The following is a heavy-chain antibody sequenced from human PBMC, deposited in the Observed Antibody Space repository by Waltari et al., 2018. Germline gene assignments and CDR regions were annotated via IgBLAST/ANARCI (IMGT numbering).Heavy chain of an antibody. V-gene: IGHV4-39*07. CDR2: IYYSGST. Sequence: QLQLQESGPGLVKPSETLSLTCTVSGGSISSSSYYWGWIRQPPGKGLEWFGSIYYSGSTYYNPSLKSRVTISVDTSKNQFSLKLSSVTAADTAVYYCARGGDLAYCGGDCYAPPDYWGQGTLVTVSS. CDR1: GGSISSSSYY. J-gene: IGHJ4*02. CDR3: ARGGDLAYCGGDCYAPPDY. D-gene: IGHD2-21*01.